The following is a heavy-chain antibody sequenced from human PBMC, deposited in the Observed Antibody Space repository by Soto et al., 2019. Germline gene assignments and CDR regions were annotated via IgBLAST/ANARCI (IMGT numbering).Heavy chain of an antibody. CDR1: GGSISSGGYY. Sequence: SETLSLTCTVSGGSISSGGYYWSWIRQHPGKGLEWIGYIYYSGSTYYNPSLKSRVTISVDTSKNQFSLKLSSVTAADTAVYYCARVGGSMIWFIDYWGQGTLVTVSS. D-gene: IGHD3-22*01. J-gene: IGHJ4*02. CDR2: IYYSGST. V-gene: IGHV4-31*03. CDR3: ARVGGSMIWFIDY.